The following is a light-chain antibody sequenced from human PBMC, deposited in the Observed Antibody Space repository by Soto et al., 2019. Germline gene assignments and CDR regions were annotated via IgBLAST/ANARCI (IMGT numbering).Light chain of an antibody. Sequence: QSALTQPASVSGSPGQSITISCTGTSSDVGGYNYVSWYQQHAGKAPKLILYEVSNRPSGVSNRFSGSKSGNTASLTISGLQAEDEADYYCSSYTSRITTDVFGNGTKVTV. V-gene: IGLV2-14*01. CDR2: EVS. J-gene: IGLJ1*01. CDR3: SSYTSRITTDV. CDR1: SSDVGGYNY.